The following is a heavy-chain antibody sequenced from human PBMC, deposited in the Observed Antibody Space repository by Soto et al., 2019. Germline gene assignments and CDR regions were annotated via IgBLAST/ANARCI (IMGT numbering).Heavy chain of an antibody. V-gene: IGHV1-3*01. CDR2: INAGNGNT. Sequence: ASVKVSCKASGYTFTSYAMHWVRQAPGQRLEWMGWINAGNGNTKYSQKFQGRVTITRDTSASTAYMELSSLRSEDTAVYYCARDLGFGVTVNWFDPWGQGTLVTVSS. CDR3: ARDLGFGVTVNWFDP. J-gene: IGHJ5*02. D-gene: IGHD3-16*01. CDR1: GYTFTSYA.